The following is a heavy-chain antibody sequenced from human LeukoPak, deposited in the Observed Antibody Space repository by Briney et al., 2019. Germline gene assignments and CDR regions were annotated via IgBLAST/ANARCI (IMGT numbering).Heavy chain of an antibody. CDR3: AKDARPNLSSSSDY. CDR1: GFTFSSYW. J-gene: IGHJ4*02. Sequence: SGGSLRLSCAASGFTFSSYWMSWVRQAPGKGLEWVANIKQDGSEKYYVDSVKGRFTISRDNAKNSLYLQMNSLRAEDTAVYYCAKDARPNLSSSSDYWGQGTLVTVSS. CDR2: IKQDGSEK. V-gene: IGHV3-7*03. D-gene: IGHD6-13*01.